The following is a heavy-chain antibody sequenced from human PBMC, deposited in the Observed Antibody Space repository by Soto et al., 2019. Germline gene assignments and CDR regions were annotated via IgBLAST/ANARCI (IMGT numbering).Heavy chain of an antibody. V-gene: IGHV4-31*03. D-gene: IGHD3-22*01. Sequence: QVQLQESGPGLVKPSQTLSLICTVSGGSVSSNIYYWTWIRQHPGKGPEWIGHIYYSGSTYYNPSLKSRVTISLDTANNPFSLKLTSVAAADTAVYYCARGDDYDSGGYFFDHWGQGTLVTVSS. CDR3: ARGDDYDSGGYFFDH. CDR1: GGSVSSNIYY. J-gene: IGHJ4*02. CDR2: IYYSGST.